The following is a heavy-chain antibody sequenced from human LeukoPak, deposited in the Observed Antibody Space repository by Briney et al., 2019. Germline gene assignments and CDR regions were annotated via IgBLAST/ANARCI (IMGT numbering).Heavy chain of an antibody. Sequence: GGSLRLSCAASGFTFSSYWMSWVRQAPGKGLEWVANIKQDGSEKYYVDSVKGRFTISRDNAKKSLYLQMNSLRAEDTAVYYCAREGPTDAFDIWGQGTMVTVSS. V-gene: IGHV3-7*01. CDR3: AREGPTDAFDI. CDR1: GFTFSSYW. CDR2: IKQDGSEK. J-gene: IGHJ3*02.